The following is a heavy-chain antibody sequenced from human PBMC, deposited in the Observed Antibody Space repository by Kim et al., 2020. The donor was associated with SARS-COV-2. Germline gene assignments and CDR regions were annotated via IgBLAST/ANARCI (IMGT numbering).Heavy chain of an antibody. CDR3: ARLWDYGDYSPGYYYYGMDV. CDR1: GYSFTSYW. Sequence: GESLKISCKGSGYSFTSYWISWVRQMPGKGLEWMGRIDPSDSYTNYSPSFQGHVTISADKSISTAYLQWSSLKASDTAMYYCARLWDYGDYSPGYYYYGMDVWGQGTTVTVSS. V-gene: IGHV5-10-1*01. D-gene: IGHD4-17*01. CDR2: IDPSDSYT. J-gene: IGHJ6*02.